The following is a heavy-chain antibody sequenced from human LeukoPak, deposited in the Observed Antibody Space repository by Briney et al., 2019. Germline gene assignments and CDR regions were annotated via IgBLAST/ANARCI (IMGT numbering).Heavy chain of an antibody. CDR2: IYSDGST. Sequence: GGSLRLSCAASGFTVSSSFMSWVRQAPGKGLEWVSVIYSDGSTYSADSVKGRFTISRDNSKNTVYLQMNSLRAEDTAVFYCARDPVGAIGYGMDVWGQGTTVTVSS. V-gene: IGHV3-66*01. CDR3: ARDPVGAIGYGMDV. CDR1: GFTVSSSF. D-gene: IGHD1-26*01. J-gene: IGHJ6*02.